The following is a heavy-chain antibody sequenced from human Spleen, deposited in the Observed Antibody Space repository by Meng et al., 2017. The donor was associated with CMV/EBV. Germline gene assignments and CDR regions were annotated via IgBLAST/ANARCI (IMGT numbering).Heavy chain of an antibody. CDR1: GYFIRSGYY. V-gene: IGHV4-38-2*02. J-gene: IGHJ4*02. Sequence: SETLSLTCSVSGYFIRSGYYWGWIRQPPGKGLEWIGVDHYSGSTYYNPSLTSRVTISVDTSKNQFSLNLKSATAADTAVYYCATGDDQYYFDYWGQGTLVTVSS. CDR3: ATGDDQYYFDY. D-gene: IGHD5-24*01. CDR2: DHYSGST.